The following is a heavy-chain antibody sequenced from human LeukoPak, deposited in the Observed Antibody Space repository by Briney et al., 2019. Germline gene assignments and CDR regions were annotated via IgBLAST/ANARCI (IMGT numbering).Heavy chain of an antibody. D-gene: IGHD1-1*01. CDR2: IYYSGST. CDR1: GGSISSYY. J-gene: IGHJ4*02. Sequence: PSETLSLTCTVSGGSISSYYWSWIRQPPGKGLEWIGYIYYSGSTNYNPSLKSRVTISVDTSKNQFSLKLSSVTAADTAVYYCASGTPRRRYFDYWGQGTLVTVSS. CDR3: ASGTPRRRYFDY. V-gene: IGHV4-59*01.